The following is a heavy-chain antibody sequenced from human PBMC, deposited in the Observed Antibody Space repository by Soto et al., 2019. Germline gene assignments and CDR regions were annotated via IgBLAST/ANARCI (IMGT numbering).Heavy chain of an antibody. V-gene: IGHV1-18*01. CDR3: ARGRYGDY. CDR1: GYAFTTYG. D-gene: IGHD1-1*01. CDR2: ISAHNGNT. J-gene: IGHJ4*02. Sequence: QVHLVQSGAEVKKPGASVKVSCKGSGYAFTTYGITWVRQAPGQGLEWMGWISAHNGNTNYAQKLQVRVTVTRDTSTSTANMELSILRSDDTAVYYCARGRYGDYWGQGALVTVSS.